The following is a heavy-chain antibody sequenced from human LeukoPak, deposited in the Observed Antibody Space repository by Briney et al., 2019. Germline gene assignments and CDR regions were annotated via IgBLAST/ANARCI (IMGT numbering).Heavy chain of an antibody. Sequence: GGSLRLSCAASRFTLSSAWMSWVRHIPGKGLEWVCRIRSTSDGGTTDFAAPVKGRFTISRDDSKNTLYLQMNSLKSEDTAVYYCTTDPYYDTSGYYSPTYFQYWGQGTLVTVSS. D-gene: IGHD3-22*01. J-gene: IGHJ4*02. CDR3: TTDPYYDTSGYYSPTYFQY. CDR1: RFTLSSAW. CDR2: IRSTSDGGTT. V-gene: IGHV3-15*01.